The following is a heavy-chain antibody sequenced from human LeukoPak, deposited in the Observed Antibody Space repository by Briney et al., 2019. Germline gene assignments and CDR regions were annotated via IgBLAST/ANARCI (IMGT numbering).Heavy chain of an antibody. J-gene: IGHJ4*02. CDR2: IYYSGST. D-gene: IGHD1-26*01. CDR3: ARGVGASEYYFDY. V-gene: IGHV4-59*01. CDR1: GGSISSYY. Sequence: SETLSLTCTVSGGSISSYYWSWIRQPPGKGLEWVGYIYYSGSTNYNPSLKSRVTISVDTSRNQFSLKLSSVTAADTAVYYCARGVGASEYYFDYWGQGTLVTVSS.